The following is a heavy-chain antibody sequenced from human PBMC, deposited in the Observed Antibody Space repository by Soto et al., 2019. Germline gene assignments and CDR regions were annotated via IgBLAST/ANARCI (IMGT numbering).Heavy chain of an antibody. J-gene: IGHJ5*02. CDR1: GGTFSSYT. CDR2: IIPILGIA. V-gene: IGHV1-69*02. CDR3: ASSLGSSGYHPPNWFDP. D-gene: IGHD3-22*01. Sequence: QVQLVQSGAEVKKPGSSVQVSCKASGGTFSSYTISWVRQAPGQGLEWMGRIIPILGIANYAQKFQGRVTITADKSTSTAYMELSSLRSEDTAVYYCASSLGSSGYHPPNWFDPWGQGTLVTVSS.